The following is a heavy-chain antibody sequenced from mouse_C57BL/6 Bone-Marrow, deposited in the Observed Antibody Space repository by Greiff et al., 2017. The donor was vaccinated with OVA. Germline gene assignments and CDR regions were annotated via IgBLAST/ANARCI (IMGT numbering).Heavy chain of an antibody. V-gene: IGHV1-69*01. CDR2: IDPSDSYT. J-gene: IGHJ3*01. CDR1: GYTFTSYW. Sequence: QVQLQQSGAELVMPGASVKLSCKASGYTFTSYWMHWVKQRPGQGLEWIGEIDPSDSYTNYNQKFKGKSTLTVDKSSSTAYMQLSSLTSEDSAVYYCAREGYYCGSSVADWGQGTLVTVSA. D-gene: IGHD1-1*01. CDR3: AREGYYCGSSVAD.